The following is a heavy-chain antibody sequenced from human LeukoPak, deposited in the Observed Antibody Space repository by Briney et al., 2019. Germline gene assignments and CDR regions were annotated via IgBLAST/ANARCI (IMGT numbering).Heavy chain of an antibody. V-gene: IGHV4-4*07. CDR1: GGSISSYY. CDR2: MYTRGST. Sequence: SETLSLTCTVSGGSISSYYWSWIRQPAGKGLEWIGRMYTRGSTNYNPSPKSRVTISVDTSKNQFSLQLNSVTPEDTAVYYCARGISSWTTYYYYYYYMDVWGKGTTVTISS. CDR3: ARGISSWTTYYYYYYYMDV. J-gene: IGHJ6*03. D-gene: IGHD6-13*01.